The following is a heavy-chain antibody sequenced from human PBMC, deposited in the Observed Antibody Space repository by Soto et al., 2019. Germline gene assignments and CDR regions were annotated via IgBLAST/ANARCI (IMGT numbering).Heavy chain of an antibody. J-gene: IGHJ5*02. CDR3: TRGNSVAVAGIFDP. V-gene: IGHV3-30*03. CDR1: GFSFSSYG. D-gene: IGHD2-21*02. CDR2: ISGDGSTK. Sequence: QAQLVQSGGGVVQPGRSLRLSCAASGFSFSSYGMHWVRQAPGKGLEWVAVISGDGSTKDYVDSVKGRFTISRDNSKNTASLQMSSLRAEDTGVYYCTRGNSVAVAGIFDPWGQGTLVTVSS.